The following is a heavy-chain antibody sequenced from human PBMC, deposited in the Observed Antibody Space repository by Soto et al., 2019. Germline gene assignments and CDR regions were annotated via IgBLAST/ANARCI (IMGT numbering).Heavy chain of an antibody. CDR3: GSSSAHYYYGMDV. J-gene: IGHJ6*02. Sequence: WGCLRRSCAASGITFSSYGMHWVRQAPGKGLGWVAVISYDGSNKYYADSVKGRFTISRDNSKNTLYLQMNSLRAEDTAVYHCGSSSAHYYYGMDVWGQGTTVTVSS. D-gene: IGHD6-6*01. V-gene: IGHV3-30*03. CDR1: GITFSSYG. CDR2: ISYDGSNK.